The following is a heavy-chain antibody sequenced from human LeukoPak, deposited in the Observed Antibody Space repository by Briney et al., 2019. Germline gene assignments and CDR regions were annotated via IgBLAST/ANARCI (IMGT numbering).Heavy chain of an antibody. Sequence: GGSLRLSCVVSGFTVSSNYMTWVRQGPGKGLEWVSVIYSGGTTYSTDSVKGRFTISRDNSKNTLYLQMNSLRAEDTAVYYCARDRTGTAQFDYWGQGTLVTVSS. CDR1: GFTVSSNY. CDR2: IYSGGTT. CDR3: ARDRTGTAQFDY. J-gene: IGHJ4*02. V-gene: IGHV3-53*01. D-gene: IGHD1/OR15-1a*01.